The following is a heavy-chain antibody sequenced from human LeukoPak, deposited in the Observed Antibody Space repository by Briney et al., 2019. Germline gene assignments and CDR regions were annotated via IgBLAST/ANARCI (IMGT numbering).Heavy chain of an antibody. J-gene: IGHJ5*02. V-gene: IGHV1-46*01. CDR2: INPSGGST. D-gene: IGHD3-22*01. CDR3: ARPASTIDSSGYYWNWFDP. Sequence: ASVKVSCKASGYTFTSYYMHWVRQASGQGLEWMGIINPSGGSTSYAQKFRGRVTMTRDTSTSTVYMELSSLRSEDTAVYYCARPASTIDSSGYYWNWFDPWGQGTLVTVSS. CDR1: GYTFTSYY.